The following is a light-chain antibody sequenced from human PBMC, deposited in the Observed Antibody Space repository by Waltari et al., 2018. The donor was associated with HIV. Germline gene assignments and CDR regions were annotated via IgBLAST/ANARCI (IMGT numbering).Light chain of an antibody. V-gene: IGLV2-23*02. CDR1: ISDIGSSNL. J-gene: IGLJ2*01. Sequence: QSALTQPASVSGSPGQSITISCTGTISDIGSSNLVSWYQQYPGRAPKLIIYEVSKRPSGVSDRFSVSKSGNRASLTVAGLKVEDEADYYCCSYAGGRVFVLFGGGTRLTV. CDR3: CSYAGGRVFVL. CDR2: EVS.